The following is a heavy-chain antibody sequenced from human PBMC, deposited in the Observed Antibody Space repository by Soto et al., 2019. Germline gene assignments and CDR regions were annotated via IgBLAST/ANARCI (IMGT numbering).Heavy chain of an antibody. CDR2: IYYSGST. V-gene: IGHV4-39*01. J-gene: IGHJ4*02. Sequence: SLTCTVSGGSISSSYFWGWIRQPPGKGLEWIGSIYYSGSTHFNPSLKSRVTISVDTSKNQFSLKLSSVTAADTAVYYCARHEGGVRYYYDSGGYYPIFDYWGQGTLVTVSS. CDR3: ARHEGGVRYYYDSGGYYPIFDY. CDR1: GGSISSSYF. D-gene: IGHD3-22*01.